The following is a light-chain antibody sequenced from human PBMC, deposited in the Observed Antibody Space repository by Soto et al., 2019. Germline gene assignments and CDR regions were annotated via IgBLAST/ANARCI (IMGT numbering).Light chain of an antibody. CDR2: DVN. CDR1: SSDVGGYNY. V-gene: IGLV2-11*01. Sequence: QSVLTQPRSVYGSPGQSVTISCTGTSSDVGGYNYVSWYQQHPDQAPRLMIFDVNKRPSGVPDRFSGSKSGSTASLTISGLQAEDEDDYYCCSYADIYIWVFGGGTQLTVL. J-gene: IGLJ3*02. CDR3: CSYADIYIWV.